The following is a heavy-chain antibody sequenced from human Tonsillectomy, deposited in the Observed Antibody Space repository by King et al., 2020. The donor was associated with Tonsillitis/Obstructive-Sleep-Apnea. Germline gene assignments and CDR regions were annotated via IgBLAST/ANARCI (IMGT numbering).Heavy chain of an antibody. CDR1: GFTFSSYG. Sequence: VQLVESGGGVVQPGRSLRLSCATSGFTFSSYGMHWVRQAPGKGLEWVAVISYEGNNKYYADSVKGRFTISRDNSKNTLYLQMNSLRAEDTAVYYCAKDLEDLAAIDYWGQGTLVTVSS. V-gene: IGHV3-30*18. D-gene: IGHD2-15*01. J-gene: IGHJ4*02. CDR3: AKDLEDLAAIDY. CDR2: ISYEGNNK.